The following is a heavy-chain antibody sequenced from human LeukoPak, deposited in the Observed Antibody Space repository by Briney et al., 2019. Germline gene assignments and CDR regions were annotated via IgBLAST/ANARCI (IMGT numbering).Heavy chain of an antibody. CDR1: GFTFSSYN. Sequence: GGSLRLSCVASGFTFSSYNMNWVRQAPGKGLEWVSYISSSSSTIYYADSVKGRFTISRDNAKNSPYLQMNSLRAEDTAVYYCARVISSTSRVVDYWGQGTLVTVSS. CDR2: ISSSSSTI. D-gene: IGHD2-2*01. V-gene: IGHV3-48*01. J-gene: IGHJ4*02. CDR3: ARVISSTSRVVDY.